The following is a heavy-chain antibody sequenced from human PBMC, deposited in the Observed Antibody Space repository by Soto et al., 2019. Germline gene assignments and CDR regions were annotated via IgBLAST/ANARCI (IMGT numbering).Heavy chain of an antibody. CDR2: IGANGGTT. D-gene: IGHD5-18*01. J-gene: IGHJ4*02. CDR1: GFTFSNYA. CDR3: ARRRGYNYPYDY. Sequence: EVQMVESGGGLVQPGGSLRLSCAASGFTFSNYAMHWVRQAPGKGLEYISAIGANGGTTYYTSSVEGRFTISRDNSKNTLYLQMGSLRAEDTAVYYCARRRGYNYPYDYWGQRTLVTVSS. V-gene: IGHV3-64*01.